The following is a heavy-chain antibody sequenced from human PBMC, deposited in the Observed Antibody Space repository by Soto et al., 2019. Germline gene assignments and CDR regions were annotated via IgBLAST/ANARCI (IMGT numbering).Heavy chain of an antibody. D-gene: IGHD2-2*01. CDR3: ARVPDY. J-gene: IGHJ4*02. V-gene: IGHV4-30-2*01. Sequence: QLQLQESGSGLVKPSQSLSLTCAVSGGSISSGGYSWSWIRQPPGKGLEWIGYMYHSGSTYYNPSLKSRVTISMDRSKNQFSPKLSAVTAADTAGYYCARVPDYWGQGIRVTVAS. CDR1: GGSISSGGYS. CDR2: MYHSGST.